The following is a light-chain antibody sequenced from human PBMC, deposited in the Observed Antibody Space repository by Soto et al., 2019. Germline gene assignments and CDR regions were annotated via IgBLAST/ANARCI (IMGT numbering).Light chain of an antibody. CDR2: DAS. J-gene: IGKJ2*01. Sequence: EIVLTQSPATLSLSPGERATLSCRASQSVSSYLAWYQQKPGQAPRLLIYDASNRATGIPARFSGSGSGTDFTLTISSLEPEDFAVYYCQQRSNWPPFYTFGQGTKLDIK. CDR1: QSVSSY. CDR3: QQRSNWPPFYT. V-gene: IGKV3-11*01.